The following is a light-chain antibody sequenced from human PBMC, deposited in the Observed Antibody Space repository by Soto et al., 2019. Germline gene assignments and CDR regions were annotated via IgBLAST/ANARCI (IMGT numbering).Light chain of an antibody. V-gene: IGKV1-6*01. J-gene: IGKJ1*01. Sequence: AIQMTQSPSSLSASIGDRVTITCRASQAIRNELSWYQQKPGKAPKLLIYAASSLQSGVPSKFSGSGSGTAFTLTINSLQPEDFATYYCLQDYSQPWTFGQGTKVEV. CDR1: QAIRNE. CDR2: AAS. CDR3: LQDYSQPWT.